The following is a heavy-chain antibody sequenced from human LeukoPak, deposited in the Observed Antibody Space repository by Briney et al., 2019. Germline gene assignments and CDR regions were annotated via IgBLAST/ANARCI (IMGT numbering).Heavy chain of an antibody. J-gene: IGHJ4*02. Sequence: SETLSLTCTVSGGSISSGVYYWSWIRQHPGKGLEWIGYIYYSGSTYYNPSLKSRITVSVDTSKNQFSLNLSSVTAADTAVYYCASLSRATYYFDYWGQGTLVTVSS. V-gene: IGHV4-31*03. CDR3: ASLSRATYYFDY. CDR2: IYYSGST. D-gene: IGHD1-26*01. CDR1: GGSISSGVYY.